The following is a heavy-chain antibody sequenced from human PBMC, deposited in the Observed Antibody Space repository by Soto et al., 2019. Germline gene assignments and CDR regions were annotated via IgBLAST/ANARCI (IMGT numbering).Heavy chain of an antibody. Sequence: ASVKVSCKASGYTFTSYAMHWVRQAPGQRLEWMGWINAGNGNTKYSQKFQGRVTITRDTSASTAYMELSSLRSEDTAVYYCASSINYYDSSGYYLQGANDFDIWGQGTMVTVSS. J-gene: IGHJ3*02. CDR2: INAGNGNT. CDR1: GYTFTSYA. V-gene: IGHV1-3*01. CDR3: ASSINYYDSSGYYLQGANDFDI. D-gene: IGHD3-22*01.